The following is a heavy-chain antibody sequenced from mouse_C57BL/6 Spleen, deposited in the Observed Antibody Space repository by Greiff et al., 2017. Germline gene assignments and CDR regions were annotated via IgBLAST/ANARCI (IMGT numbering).Heavy chain of an antibody. D-gene: IGHD1-1*02. CDR2: ISYDGSN. J-gene: IGHJ1*03. CDR1: GYSITSGYY. Sequence: VQLQQSGPGLVKPSQSLSLTCSVTGYSITSGYYWNWIRQFPGNKLEWMGYISYDGSNNYNPSLKNRISITRDTSKNQFFLKLNSVTTEDTATYYCARRGGYYGYFDVWGTGTTVTVSS. CDR3: ARRGGYYGYFDV. V-gene: IGHV3-6*01.